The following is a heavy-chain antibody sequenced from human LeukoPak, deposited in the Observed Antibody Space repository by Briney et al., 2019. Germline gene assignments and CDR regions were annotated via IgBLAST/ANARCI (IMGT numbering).Heavy chain of an antibody. CDR3: ARGAYCGGDCYSEVNSDY. J-gene: IGHJ4*02. CDR2: FDPEDGET. D-gene: IGHD2-21*02. Sequence: ASVKVSCKVSGYTLTELSMHWVRQAPGKGLEWMGGFDPEDGETIYAQKLQGRVTITTDTSTSTAYMELRSLRSDDTAVYYCARGAYCGGDCYSEVNSDYWGQGTLVTVSS. V-gene: IGHV1-24*01. CDR1: GYTLTELS.